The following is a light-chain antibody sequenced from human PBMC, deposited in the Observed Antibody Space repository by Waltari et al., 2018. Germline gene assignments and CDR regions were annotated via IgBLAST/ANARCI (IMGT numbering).Light chain of an antibody. CDR2: AAS. V-gene: IGKV1-16*02. J-gene: IGKJ5*01. CDR1: QDISSE. Sequence: DIQITQSPSSLSASVGDRVTITCRAIQDISSELAWFQQKPGNAPKSLNYAASSLQIGVPSKFSGSGSGTEFTLTISYLQPEDFATYYCQQYKSYPLTFGQGTRLQIK. CDR3: QQYKSYPLT.